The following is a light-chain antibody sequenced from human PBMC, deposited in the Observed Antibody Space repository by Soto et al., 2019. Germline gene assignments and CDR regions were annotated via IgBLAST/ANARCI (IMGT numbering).Light chain of an antibody. CDR2: DTS. V-gene: IGKV3-15*01. CDR1: QSVSIK. J-gene: IGKJ5*01. Sequence: IVMTLTPATLSMSPGERATLSCRASQSVSIKLAWYQQKPGQAPRLLIYDTSTRATGIPARFSGSGSGTEFTLTISSLQPEDFAVYYCQQYNNCPPITFGQGTRLEI. CDR3: QQYNNCPPIT.